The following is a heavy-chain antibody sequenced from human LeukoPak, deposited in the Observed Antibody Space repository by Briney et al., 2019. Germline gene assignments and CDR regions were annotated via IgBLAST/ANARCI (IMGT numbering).Heavy chain of an antibody. J-gene: IGHJ4*02. V-gene: IGHV4-39*07. CDR1: GGSISSSSYY. CDR2: IYYSGST. D-gene: IGHD1-26*01. CDR3: ASEESGSYHKDWTPHFDY. Sequence: SETLSLTCTVSGGSISSSSYYWGWIRQPPGKGLEWIGSIYYSGSTYYNPSLKSRVTISVDTSKNQFSLKLSSVTAADTAVYYCASEESGSYHKDWTPHFDYWGQGTLVTVSS.